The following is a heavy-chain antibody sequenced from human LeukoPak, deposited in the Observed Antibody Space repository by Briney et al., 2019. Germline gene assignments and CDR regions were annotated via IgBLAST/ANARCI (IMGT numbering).Heavy chain of an antibody. V-gene: IGHV1-69*05. Sequence: SVKLSCKASGGAFSSYAVSWVRQAPGQGLEWMGGIIPMFGTTNYAQKIQGRVTITTDESTSTAYMELSSLRSEDTAVYYCARVQSGPTMDDSSGYYYLKFDYWGQGTLVTVSS. CDR1: GGAFSSYA. CDR3: ARVQSGPTMDDSSGYYYLKFDY. D-gene: IGHD3-22*01. J-gene: IGHJ4*02. CDR2: IIPMFGTT.